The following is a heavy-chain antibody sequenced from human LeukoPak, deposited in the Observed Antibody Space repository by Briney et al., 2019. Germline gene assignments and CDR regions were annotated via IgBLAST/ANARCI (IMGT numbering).Heavy chain of an antibody. V-gene: IGHV3-7*01. D-gene: IGHD3-22*01. Sequence: GGSLRLSCAASGFTFSNYWMSWVRQAPGKGLEWVANIKQDGSEKYYVDSVKGRFTIFRDNSKNTLYLQMNSLRAEDTAVYYCAKAPYYYDSSGYAGFDIWGQGTMVTVSS. J-gene: IGHJ3*02. CDR2: IKQDGSEK. CDR1: GFTFSNYW. CDR3: AKAPYYYDSSGYAGFDI.